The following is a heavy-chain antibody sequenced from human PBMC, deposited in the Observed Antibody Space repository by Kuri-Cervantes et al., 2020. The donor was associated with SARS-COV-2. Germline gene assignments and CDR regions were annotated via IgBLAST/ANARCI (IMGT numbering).Heavy chain of an antibody. V-gene: IGHV1-2*04. CDR1: GYTFTGSY. Sequence: ASVKVSCKASGYTFTGSYMHWVRQAPGQGLEWMGWINPNRGRTNNAQKFQAWVTMTRETSISTAYMELSRLRSVATAVSYGASGPGITIFGVLGDGENWFDPWGQGTLVTVSS. J-gene: IGHJ5*02. D-gene: IGHD3-3*01. CDR2: INPNRGRT. CDR3: ASGPGITIFGVLGDGENWFDP.